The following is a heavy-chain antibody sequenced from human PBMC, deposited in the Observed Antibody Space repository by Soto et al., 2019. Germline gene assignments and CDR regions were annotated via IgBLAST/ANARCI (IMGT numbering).Heavy chain of an antibody. CDR2: IIPIFDTT. J-gene: IGHJ6*02. D-gene: IGHD6-13*01. Sequence: QVQLVQSGAEVKKPGSSVKVSCKASGGSFSSYAISWVRQTPGQGLEWMGGIIPIFDTTNYAQKFQGRVTITADESTSTAYMELSSLRSEDKAVYYCARILGHSTTWYLNAMDVWGQGTTVTVSS. CDR3: ARILGHSTTWYLNAMDV. V-gene: IGHV1-69*01. CDR1: GGSFSSYA.